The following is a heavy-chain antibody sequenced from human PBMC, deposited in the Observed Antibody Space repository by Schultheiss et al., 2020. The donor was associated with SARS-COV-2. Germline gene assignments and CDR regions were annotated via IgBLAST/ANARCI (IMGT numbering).Heavy chain of an antibody. V-gene: IGHV4-31*03. J-gene: IGHJ2*01. CDR2: IYYSGNT. Sequence: SETLSLTCSVSGGSISSGGYYWSWIRQLPGKGLEWIGYIYYSGNTYYNPSLKSRVTISVDTSKNQFSLKLSSVTAADTAVYYCARDRGSYYSWYFDLWGRGTLVTVSS. CDR1: GGSISSGGYY. D-gene: IGHD1-26*01. CDR3: ARDRGSYYSWYFDL.